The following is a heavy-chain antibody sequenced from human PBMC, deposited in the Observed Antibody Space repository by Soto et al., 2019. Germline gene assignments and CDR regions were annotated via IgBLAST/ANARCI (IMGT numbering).Heavy chain of an antibody. J-gene: IGHJ5*02. CDR2: VTKSGDYT. Sequence: EVPLVESGGGLVKPGGSLRLSCVASGFRFSDYSMNWVRQAPGKGLEWVASVTKSGDYTHHADSVKGRFTISRDNAKNSLYLQMNSLTVEDTGIYYCATGGPWGQGALVTVSS. CDR3: ATGGP. CDR1: GFRFSDYS. V-gene: IGHV3-21*01.